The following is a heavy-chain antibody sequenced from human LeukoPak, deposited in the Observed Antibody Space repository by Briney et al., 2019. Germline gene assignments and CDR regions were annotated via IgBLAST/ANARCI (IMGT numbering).Heavy chain of an antibody. CDR1: GFTFRRYW. J-gene: IGHJ3*01. Sequence: GGSLRHSCAASGFTFRRYWKLCVRQAPGKGLVWVSLINRDGSRTTYAHSEKGRFTISRDNAKSTVYLQMNSLRAEDTAVYYCARVLRYFDWLLAPYGDAFDLWGQGTMVTVSS. D-gene: IGHD3-9*01. CDR2: INRDGSRT. V-gene: IGHV3-74*01. CDR3: ARVLRYFDWLLAPYGDAFDL.